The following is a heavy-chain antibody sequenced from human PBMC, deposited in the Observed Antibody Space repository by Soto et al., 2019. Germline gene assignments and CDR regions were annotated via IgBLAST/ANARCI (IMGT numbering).Heavy chain of an antibody. V-gene: IGHV4-59*12. J-gene: IGHJ4*02. CDR3: ARANYFESSGPFDY. CDR2: SYDSGST. Sequence: PSETLSLTCTVSGGSISSYYWSWIRQPPGKGLEWIAYSYDSGSTSYSPSLQSRVTMSVDTSKNQFSLKVSSVTAADTAVYYCARANYFESSGPFDYWGPGTLVTVSS. D-gene: IGHD3-22*01. CDR1: GGSISSYY.